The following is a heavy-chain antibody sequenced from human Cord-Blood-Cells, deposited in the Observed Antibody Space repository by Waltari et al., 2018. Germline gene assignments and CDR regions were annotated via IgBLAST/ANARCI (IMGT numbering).Heavy chain of an antibody. D-gene: IGHD4-17*01. CDR1: GFTLSSYA. Sequence: EVQLLESGGGLVQPGGSLRLSWAASGFTLSSYAVVWVRQAPGKGLEWVSAISGSGGSTYYADSVKGRFTISRDNSKNTLYLQMNSLRAEDTAVYYCANTIYGDYDYWGQGTLVTVSS. V-gene: IGHV3-23*01. CDR3: ANTIYGDYDY. J-gene: IGHJ4*02. CDR2: ISGSGGST.